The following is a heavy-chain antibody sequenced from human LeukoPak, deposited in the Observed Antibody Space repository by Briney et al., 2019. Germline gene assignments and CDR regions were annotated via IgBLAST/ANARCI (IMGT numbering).Heavy chain of an antibody. CDR3: ARDDSSGWSGVDY. CDR1: GYTFTGYY. Sequence: ASVKVSYKASGYTFTGYYMHWVRQAPGQGLEWMGRINPNSGGTNYAQKFQGRVTMTRDTSISTAYMELSRLRSDDTAVYYCARDDSSGWSGVDYWGQGTLVTVSS. V-gene: IGHV1-2*06. D-gene: IGHD6-19*01. CDR2: INPNSGGT. J-gene: IGHJ4*02.